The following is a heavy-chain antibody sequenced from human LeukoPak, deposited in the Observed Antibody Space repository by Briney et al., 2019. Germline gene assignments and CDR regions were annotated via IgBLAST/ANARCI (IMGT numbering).Heavy chain of an antibody. V-gene: IGHV4-39*07. CDR1: GGSISSSSYY. CDR2: IYYSAST. D-gene: IGHD1-1*01. CDR3: ATAINDAWFDP. Sequence: SETLSLTCTVSGGSISSSSYYWGWIRQPPGKVLVWIGSIYYSASTYYNPSLKSRVTMSVDTSKNQFSLKLSSVTAADTAVYYCATAINDAWFDPWGQGNLVTVSS. J-gene: IGHJ5*02.